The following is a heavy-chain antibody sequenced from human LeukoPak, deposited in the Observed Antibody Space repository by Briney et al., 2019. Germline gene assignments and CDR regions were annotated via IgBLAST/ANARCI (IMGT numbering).Heavy chain of an antibody. CDR2: IGSDDDK. J-gene: IGHJ4*02. D-gene: IGHD3-22*01. CDR1: GFSLSSGGMC. V-gene: IGHV2-70*11. Sequence: SGPTLVNPTQPLTLTCTLSGFSLSSGGMCVSWLRQPPVKALEWLARIGSDDDKDSSTSLKTGLTISKDTYKNQVVLTMTNMDPVDTATYYCARILGSSDYHWDYWGQGTLVTVSS. CDR3: ARILGSSDYHWDY.